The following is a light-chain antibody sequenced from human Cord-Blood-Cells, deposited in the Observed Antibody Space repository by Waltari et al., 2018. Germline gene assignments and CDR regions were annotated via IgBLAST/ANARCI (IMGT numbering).Light chain of an antibody. CDR1: SRDVGGYNL. CDR2: EGS. CDR3: CSYAGSHWV. V-gene: IGLV2-23*01. Sequence: QSALTQPASVSGSPGQSITIPCTGTSRDVGGYNLVSWYQQHPGKAPKLMIYEGSKRPSGVSNRFSGSKSGNTASLTISGLQAEDEADYYCCSYAGSHWVFGGGTKLTVL. J-gene: IGLJ3*02.